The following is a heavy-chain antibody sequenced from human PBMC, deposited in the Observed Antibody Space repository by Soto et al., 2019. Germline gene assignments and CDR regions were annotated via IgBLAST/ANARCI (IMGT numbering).Heavy chain of an antibody. CDR3: ACVFFLPGGCYKGLFRQRFLGT. CDR1: GQNIKSNYW. V-gene: IGHV4-4*02. J-gene: IGHJ5*02. Sequence: PSETLSLTCLVSGQNIKSNYWWAWVRQSPGEGLERIGEIYHSGSAIYTPSFKNRVTLSLDGSKNESSLNVNSVTAADTAVYYCACVFFLPGGCYKGLFRQRFLGTWGPGLLV. D-gene: IGHD3-9*01. CDR2: IYHSGSA.